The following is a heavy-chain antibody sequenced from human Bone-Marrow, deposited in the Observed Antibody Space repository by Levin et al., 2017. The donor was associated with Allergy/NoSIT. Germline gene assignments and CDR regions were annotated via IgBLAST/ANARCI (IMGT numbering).Heavy chain of an antibody. CDR3: ARSQQGLDAGY. CDR1: GGSFSGYY. CDR2: INHSGST. Sequence: PSETLSLTCAVYGGSFSGYYWSWIRQPPGKGLEWIGEINHSGSTNYNPSLKSRVTILVDTSKNQFSLKLSSVTAADTAVYYCARSQQGLDAGYWGQGTLVTVSS. V-gene: IGHV4-34*01. D-gene: IGHD6-19*01. J-gene: IGHJ4*02.